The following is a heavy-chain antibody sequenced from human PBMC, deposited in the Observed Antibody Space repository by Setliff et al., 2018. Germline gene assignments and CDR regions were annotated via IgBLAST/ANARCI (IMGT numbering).Heavy chain of an antibody. CDR3: ARTCSGSGCYAGLES. CDR1: GFTFSTYR. J-gene: IGHJ4*02. V-gene: IGHV3-33*08. CDR2: RWDDGVKK. D-gene: IGHD2-15*01. Sequence: LRLSCAASGFTFSTYRMHWVRQAPGKGLEWVAVRWDDGVKKYHADSVKGRFTISRDNSKNTLYLQMNSLRPEDTAVYYCARTCSGSGCYAGLESWGQGTPVTVSS.